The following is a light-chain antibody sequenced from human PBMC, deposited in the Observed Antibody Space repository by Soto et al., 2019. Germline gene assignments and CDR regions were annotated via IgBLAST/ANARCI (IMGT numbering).Light chain of an antibody. J-gene: IGKJ3*01. V-gene: IGKV2-28*01. Sequence: DIVMTQSPLSLPVTPGEPASISCRSSQSLLHSNGYNYLDWYLQKPGQSPQLLNYLGSNRASGVPGRFSGSGSGTDFTLKISRVEAEDVGVYYCLQALQTPVTFGRGTKVDIK. CDR2: LGS. CDR3: LQALQTPVT. CDR1: QSLLHSNGYNY.